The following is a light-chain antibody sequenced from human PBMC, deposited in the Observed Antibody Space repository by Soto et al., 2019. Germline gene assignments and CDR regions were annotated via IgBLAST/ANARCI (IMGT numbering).Light chain of an antibody. CDR3: LQHNNYPWT. V-gene: IGKV1-9*01. CDR2: GAS. Sequence: DIQLTQSPSFLSASVGDRVTLTCRASQGINNYLAWYQQKPGKAPQLLIFGASKLQSGVPSRFSGSGGETEFSLTISGLQPEDFATYYCLQHNNYPWTFGQGTRVEIK. J-gene: IGKJ1*01. CDR1: QGINNY.